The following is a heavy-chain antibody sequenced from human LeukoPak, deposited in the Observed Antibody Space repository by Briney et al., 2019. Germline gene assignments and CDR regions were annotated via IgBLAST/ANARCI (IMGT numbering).Heavy chain of an antibody. Sequence: GGSLRLSCAASGFSFSIYGMHWVRQAPGKGLEWVSVIYSGGSTYYADSVKGRFTISRDNSKNTLYLQMNSLRAEDTAVYYCAREIGYTYYYDSSGWFDYWGQGTLVTVSS. J-gene: IGHJ4*02. CDR1: GFSFSIYG. D-gene: IGHD3-22*01. CDR3: AREIGYTYYYDSSGWFDY. V-gene: IGHV3-53*01. CDR2: IYSGGST.